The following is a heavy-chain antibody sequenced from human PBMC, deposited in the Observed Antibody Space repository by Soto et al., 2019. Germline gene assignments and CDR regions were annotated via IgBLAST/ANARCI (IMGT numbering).Heavy chain of an antibody. CDR2: ISGGGTGT. V-gene: IGHV3-23*01. D-gene: IGHD3-22*01. Sequence: XGSLRLSCAVSGVSFNNYAMNWVRLAPGKGLDWVSSISGGGTGTYSADAVRGRFTISSDKSRNTVYLQMSSLRAEDTAVYYCAKGHYYDNVGNWVANQAFDYWGQGCLVTVSS. J-gene: IGHJ4*02. CDR1: GVSFNNYA. CDR3: AKGHYYDNVGNWVANQAFDY.